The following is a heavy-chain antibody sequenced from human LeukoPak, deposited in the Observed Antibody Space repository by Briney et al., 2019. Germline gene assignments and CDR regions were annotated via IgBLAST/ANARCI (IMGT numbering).Heavy chain of an antibody. CDR3: ARVQSGDNSDYVWGSYRPSYFDS. CDR1: GGSISTSNYY. V-gene: IGHV4-39*01. CDR2: IYYSGST. J-gene: IGHJ4*02. Sequence: SETLSLTCAVSGGSISTSNYYWGWIRQPPGKGLEWIGSIYYSGSTYYSPSLKSRVTISVDTSKNQFSLKLSSVTAADTAVYFCARVQSGDNSDYVWGSYRPSYFDSWGQGTLVTVSS. D-gene: IGHD3-16*02.